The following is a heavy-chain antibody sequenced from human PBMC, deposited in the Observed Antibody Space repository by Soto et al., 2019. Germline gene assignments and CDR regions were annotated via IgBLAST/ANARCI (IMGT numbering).Heavy chain of an antibody. V-gene: IGHV4-59*01. D-gene: IGHD2-15*01. CDR3: AREGYCSGGSCYRGSADY. CDR2: IYYSGST. CDR1: GGSISSYY. Sequence: SETLSLTCTVSGGSISSYYWSWIRQPPGKGLEWIGYIYYSGSTNYNPSLKSRVTISVDTSKNQFSLKLSSVTAADTAVYYCAREGYCSGGSCYRGSADYWGQGTLVTVSS. J-gene: IGHJ4*02.